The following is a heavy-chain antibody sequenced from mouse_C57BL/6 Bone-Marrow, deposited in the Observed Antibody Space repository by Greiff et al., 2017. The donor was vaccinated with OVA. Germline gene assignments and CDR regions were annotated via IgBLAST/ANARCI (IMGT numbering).Heavy chain of an antibody. J-gene: IGHJ4*01. CDR2: ISYDGSN. CDR1: GYSITSGYY. Sequence: ESGPGLVKPSQSLSLPCSVTGYSITSGYYWNWIRQFPGNKLEWMGYISYDGSNNSNPSLKNRISITRDTSKNQFFLKLNSVTTEDTATYYCARGYDGYYGYAMDDWGQGTSVTVSS. CDR3: ARGYDGYYGYAMDD. V-gene: IGHV3-6*01. D-gene: IGHD2-3*01.